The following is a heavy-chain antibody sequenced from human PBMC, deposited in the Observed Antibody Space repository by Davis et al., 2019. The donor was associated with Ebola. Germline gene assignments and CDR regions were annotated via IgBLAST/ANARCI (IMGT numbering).Heavy chain of an antibody. D-gene: IGHD2-2*01. Sequence: MPSETLSLTCAVYGGSFSGYYWSWIRQPPGKGLEWIGEINHGGSTNYHPPLKSRVTISVDTSKNQFSLKLSSVTAADTAVYYCARVRKTRTHCSSTSCYLYYYYYGMDVWGQGTTVTVSS. J-gene: IGHJ6*02. CDR1: GGSFSGYY. V-gene: IGHV4-34*01. CDR3: ARVRKTRTHCSSTSCYLYYYYYGMDV. CDR2: INHGGST.